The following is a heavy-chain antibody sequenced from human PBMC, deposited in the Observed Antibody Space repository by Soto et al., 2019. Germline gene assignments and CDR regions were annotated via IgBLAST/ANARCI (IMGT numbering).Heavy chain of an antibody. Sequence: GGSLRLSCVASGFSFSNAWMNWVRQAPGKGLEWVGRIRSETDGGTTDYAAPVKGRFTISRDDSKNTLYVEMNSLKTEDTAVYYCATSWRAYCSGGSCFGGFDPWGQGTLVTVSS. CDR3: ATSWRAYCSGGSCFGGFDP. V-gene: IGHV3-15*07. D-gene: IGHD2-15*01. J-gene: IGHJ5*02. CDR2: IRSETDGGTT. CDR1: GFSFSNAW.